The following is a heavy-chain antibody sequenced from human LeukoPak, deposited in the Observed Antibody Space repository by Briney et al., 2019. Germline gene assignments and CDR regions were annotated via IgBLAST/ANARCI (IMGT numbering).Heavy chain of an antibody. CDR2: ISWNSGST. D-gene: IGHD1-1*01. J-gene: IGHJ4*02. CDR1: GFTFADYA. CDR3: ARCTTGRTFGSLREIKRSREIDY. Sequence: GRSLRLSCAASGFTFADYAMHWVRQAPGKGLEWVSGISWNSGSTGYADSVKGRFTISRDNAKSSLYLQMNSLRVEDTALYYCARCTTGRTFGSLREIKRSREIDYWGQGTLVTVSS. V-gene: IGHV3-9*01.